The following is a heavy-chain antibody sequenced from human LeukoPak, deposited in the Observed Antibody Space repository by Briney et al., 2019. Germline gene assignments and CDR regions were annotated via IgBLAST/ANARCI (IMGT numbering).Heavy chain of an antibody. D-gene: IGHD3-9*01. CDR3: ATSLTGYYADAFDI. V-gene: IGHV4-59*01. CDR2: IYYSGST. J-gene: IGHJ3*02. CDR1: GGSISSYY. Sequence: PSETLSLTCTVSGGSISSYYWSWIRQPPGKGLEWIGYIYYSGSTNYNPSLKSRVAISVDTSKNQFSLKLSSVTAADTAVYYCATSLTGYYADAFDIWGQGTMVTVSS.